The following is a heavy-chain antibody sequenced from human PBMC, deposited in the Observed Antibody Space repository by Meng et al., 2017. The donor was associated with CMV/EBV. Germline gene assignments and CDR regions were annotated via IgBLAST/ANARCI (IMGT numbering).Heavy chain of an antibody. J-gene: IGHJ1*01. CDR3: AKALAGTGPFQH. D-gene: IGHD6-19*01. CDR1: GFTFSRYA. Sequence: LSLTCAASGFTFSRYAMSWVRQAPGKGLEWVSVLYSGGSSTNYADSVKGRFTISRDKSKNTLYLQMNSLRAEDTAVYYCAKALAGTGPFQHWGQGTLVTVSS. CDR2: LYSGGSST. V-gene: IGHV3-23*03.